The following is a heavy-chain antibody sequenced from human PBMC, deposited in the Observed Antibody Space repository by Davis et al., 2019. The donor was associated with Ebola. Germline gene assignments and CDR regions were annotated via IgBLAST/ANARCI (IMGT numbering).Heavy chain of an antibody. Sequence: PGGSLRLSCAASGVTFSSYSMNWVRQAPGKGLEWVSSISSSSSYIYYADSVKGRFTISRDNSKNTLYLQMNSLRAEDTAVYYCASGTPYSSSRDAFDIWGQGTMVTVSS. D-gene: IGHD6-13*01. CDR2: ISSSSSYI. J-gene: IGHJ3*02. CDR3: ASGTPYSSSRDAFDI. V-gene: IGHV3-21*04. CDR1: GVTFSSYS.